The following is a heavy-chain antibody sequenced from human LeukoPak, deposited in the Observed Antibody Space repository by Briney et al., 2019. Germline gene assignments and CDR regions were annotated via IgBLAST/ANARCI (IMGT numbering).Heavy chain of an antibody. CDR1: DYAFYSYA. CDR2: ISSSGEGT. D-gene: IGHD4/OR15-4a*01. V-gene: IGHV3-23*01. Sequence: GGSLRLSCAGSDYAFYSYAMTWVRQAPGKGLEWVSAISSSGEGTYYSDSVKGRFTISRDNSKDMLYLQMNDLRAEDTAVYYCTSDYGLCYYYMALWGKGTTVTVS. J-gene: IGHJ6*03. CDR3: TSDYGLCYYYMAL.